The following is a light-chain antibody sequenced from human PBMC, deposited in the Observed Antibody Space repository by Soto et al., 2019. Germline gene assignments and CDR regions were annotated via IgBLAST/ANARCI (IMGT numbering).Light chain of an antibody. CDR2: GAS. CDR1: QSVSNY. Sequence: EIVLTQSPATLSVSPGERATLSCRASQSVSNYLAWYQQKPGQAPRLLIYGASNRATGIPDRFSGSGSGTDFTLTISRLEPEDFAVYYCQQYGSSGTFGQGTNVAIK. CDR3: QQYGSSGT. J-gene: IGKJ1*01. V-gene: IGKV3-20*01.